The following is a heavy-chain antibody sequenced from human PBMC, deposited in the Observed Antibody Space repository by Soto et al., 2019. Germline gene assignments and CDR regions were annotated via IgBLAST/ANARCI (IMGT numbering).Heavy chain of an antibody. D-gene: IGHD3-22*01. CDR3: ASYYDSSGYYDY. J-gene: IGHJ4*02. V-gene: IGHV4-30-2*01. CDR2: IYHSGST. CDR1: GGSISSGGYS. Sequence: PSETLSXTXAVSGGSISSGGYSWSWIRQPPGKGLEWIGYIYHSGSTYYNPSLKSRVTISVDRSKNQFSLKLSSVTAADTAVYYCASYYDSSGYYDYWGQGTLVTVSS.